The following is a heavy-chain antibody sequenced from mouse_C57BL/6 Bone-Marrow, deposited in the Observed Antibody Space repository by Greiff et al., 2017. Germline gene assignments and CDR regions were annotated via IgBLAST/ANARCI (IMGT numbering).Heavy chain of an antibody. CDR2: FHPYNDDT. CDR1: GYTFTTYP. J-gene: IGHJ3*01. D-gene: IGHD3-2*02. V-gene: IGHV1-47*01. Sequence: VKLQESGAELVKPGASVKMSCKASGYTFTTYPIEWMKQNHGKSLEWIGNFHPYNDDTKYNEKFKGKATLTVEKSSSTVYLELSRLTSDDSAVYYCARKSDSSGYLFAYWGQGTLVTVSA. CDR3: ARKSDSSGYLFAY.